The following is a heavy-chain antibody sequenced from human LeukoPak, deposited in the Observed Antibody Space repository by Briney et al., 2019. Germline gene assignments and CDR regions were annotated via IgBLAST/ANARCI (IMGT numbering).Heavy chain of an antibody. CDR1: GFTFSKHW. D-gene: IGHD3-3*01. CDR3: AREITIFGRVFEFDL. J-gene: IGHJ4*02. CDR2: IMEDGSEK. Sequence: GGSLRLSCVASGFTFSKHWMSWVRQAPGKGLEWVASIMEDGSEKYYVESVESRFTITRDNADNSLSLRMNSLRVADTALYYCAREITIFGRVFEFDLWGQGTLVTVSS. V-gene: IGHV3-7*01.